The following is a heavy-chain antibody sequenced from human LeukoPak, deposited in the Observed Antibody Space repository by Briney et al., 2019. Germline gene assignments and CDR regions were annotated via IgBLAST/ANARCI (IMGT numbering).Heavy chain of an antibody. Sequence: QSGGSPRLSCAASGFTFSTYSMKWVRQAPGKGLEWVSYISDSGAMYYADSVRGRFTISRENAQNSLFLQMNSLRAEDTAVYYCARDGGYRGYDADCWGQGTLVTVSS. CDR2: ISDSGAM. J-gene: IGHJ4*02. V-gene: IGHV3-48*01. CDR3: ARDGGYRGYDADC. D-gene: IGHD5-12*01. CDR1: GFTFSTYS.